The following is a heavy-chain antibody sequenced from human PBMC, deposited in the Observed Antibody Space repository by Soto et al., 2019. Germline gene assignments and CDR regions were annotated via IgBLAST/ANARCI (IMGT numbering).Heavy chain of an antibody. J-gene: IGHJ4*02. CDR1: GGSISSGGYY. D-gene: IGHD3-10*01. CDR2: IYYSGST. CDR3: ARDDYYGSGSYHRGFDY. Sequence: SETLSLTCTVSGGSISSGGYYWSWIRQHPGKGLEWIGYIYYSGSTYYNPSLKSRVTISVDTSKNQFSLKLSSVTAADTAVYYCARDDYYGSGSYHRGFDYWGQGTLVTGSS. V-gene: IGHV4-31*03.